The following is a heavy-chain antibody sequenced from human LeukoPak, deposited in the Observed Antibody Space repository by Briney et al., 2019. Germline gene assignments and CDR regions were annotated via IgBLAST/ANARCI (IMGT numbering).Heavy chain of an antibody. CDR1: GGTFSSYT. D-gene: IGHD6-6*01. J-gene: IGHJ4*02. V-gene: IGHV1-69*04. CDR3: AREYSSSPWAFDY. CDR2: IIPILGIA. Sequence: SVQVSCKASGGTFSSYTISWVRQAPGQGLEWMGRIIPILGIANCAQKFQGRVTITADKSTSTAYMELSSLRSEDTAVYYCAREYSSSPWAFDYWGQGTLVTVSS.